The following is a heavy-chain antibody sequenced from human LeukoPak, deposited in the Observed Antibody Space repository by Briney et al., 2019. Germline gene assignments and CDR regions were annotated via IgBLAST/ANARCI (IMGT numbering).Heavy chain of an antibody. V-gene: IGHV3-30*12. CDR2: ISYEGSSK. CDR3: ARDSRIVGATGGSDY. Sequence: PGGSLRLSCAASGFTFSSYGMHWVRQAPGKGLEWVAVISYEGSSKYYADSVKGRFTISRDNSKNTLHLQMNSLRVEDTAVYYCARDSRIVGATGGSDYWGQGTLVTVSS. J-gene: IGHJ4*02. CDR1: GFTFSSYG. D-gene: IGHD1-26*01.